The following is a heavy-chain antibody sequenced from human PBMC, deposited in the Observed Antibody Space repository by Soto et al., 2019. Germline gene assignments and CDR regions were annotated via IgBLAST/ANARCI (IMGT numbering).Heavy chain of an antibody. CDR2: IWYDGSNK. D-gene: IGHD3-10*01. Sequence: PGGSLRLSCAASGFTFSSYGMHWVRQAPGKGLEWVAVIWYDGSNKYYADSVKGRFTISRDNSKNTLYLQMNSLRAEDTAVYYCARELDYGSGSYYNDYWGQGTLVTVSS. CDR3: ARELDYGSGSYYNDY. V-gene: IGHV3-33*01. CDR1: GFTFSSYG. J-gene: IGHJ4*02.